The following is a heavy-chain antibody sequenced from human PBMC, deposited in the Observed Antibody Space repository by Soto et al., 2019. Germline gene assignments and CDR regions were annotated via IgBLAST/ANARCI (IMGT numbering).Heavy chain of an antibody. CDR3: ARGVGSGTYYNQYNWFDP. Sequence: QVQLVQSGAEVKKPGASVKVSCKASGYTFTNYGISWVRQAPGQGLDWMGWINTYNGNTNHAQKLQGRVTMTTDTSTSTAYMELRSLRSDDTAVYYCARGVGSGTYYNQYNWFDPWGQGTLVTVSS. D-gene: IGHD3-10*01. V-gene: IGHV1-18*01. J-gene: IGHJ5*02. CDR2: INTYNGNT. CDR1: GYTFTNYG.